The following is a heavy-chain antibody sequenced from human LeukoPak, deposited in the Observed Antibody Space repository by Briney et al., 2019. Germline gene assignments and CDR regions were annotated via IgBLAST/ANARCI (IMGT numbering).Heavy chain of an antibody. CDR2: IYYSGST. Sequence: PSETLSLTCTVSGGSISSYYWSWIRQPPGKGLEWIGYIYYSGSTNYNPSLKSRVTISVDTSKNQFSLKLSSVTAADTAVYYCARDRNYVWGSYRGAPWGQGTLVTVSS. CDR1: GGSISSYY. CDR3: ARDRNYVWGSYRGAP. J-gene: IGHJ5*02. D-gene: IGHD3-16*02. V-gene: IGHV4-59*12.